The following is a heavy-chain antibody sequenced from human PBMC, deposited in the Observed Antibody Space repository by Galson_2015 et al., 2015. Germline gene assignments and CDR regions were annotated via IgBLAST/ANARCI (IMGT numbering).Heavy chain of an antibody. CDR1: GGSISSGDYY. D-gene: IGHD4-17*01. J-gene: IGHJ5*02. V-gene: IGHV4-31*03. CDR3: ARERDYVVDP. Sequence: TLSLTCPVSGGSISSGDYYSSWIRQPPGKGLEWIGYICYSGSSYYTSSLKSRVTISVDPSKNQFSLKMSSVTAADTAVYYCARERDYVVDPWGQGTLVTVSS. CDR2: ICYSGSS.